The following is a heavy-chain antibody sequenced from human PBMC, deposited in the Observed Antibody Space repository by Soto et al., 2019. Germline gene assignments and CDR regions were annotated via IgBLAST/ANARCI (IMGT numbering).Heavy chain of an antibody. Sequence: PGGSLRLSCAASGFTFSSYAMSWVRQAPGKGLEWVSVLSGGGGSTYYAESVKGRFTISRDNSKNTLYLQMNSLRAEDTAIYFCAKGTGVVPTVNRFDYWRHGTLVTVSS. CDR2: LSGGGGST. CDR1: GFTFSSYA. CDR3: AKGTGVVPTVNRFDY. V-gene: IGHV3-23*01. J-gene: IGHJ4*01. D-gene: IGHD7-27*01.